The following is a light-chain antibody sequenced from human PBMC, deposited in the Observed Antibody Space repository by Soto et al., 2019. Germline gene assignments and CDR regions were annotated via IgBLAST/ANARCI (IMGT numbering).Light chain of an antibody. V-gene: IGLV2-14*01. J-gene: IGLJ2*01. Sequence: SALTQPASVSGSPGQSITISCTGTGSDIGAFNYVSWYQQHPGKVPKLMIYEVNIRPSGVSIRFSGSKSGNTASLTISGLQAEDEADYYCSSYTSSSTVLIGGGTKVTVL. CDR2: EVN. CDR3: SSYTSSSTVL. CDR1: GSDIGAFNY.